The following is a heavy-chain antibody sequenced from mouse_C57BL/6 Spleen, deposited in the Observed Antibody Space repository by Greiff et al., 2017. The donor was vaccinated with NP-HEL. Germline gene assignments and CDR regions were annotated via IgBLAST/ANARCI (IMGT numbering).Heavy chain of an antibody. J-gene: IGHJ1*03. V-gene: IGHV5-4*01. D-gene: IGHD1-1*01. CDR3: ARDDGNRYFDV. CDR1: GFTFSSYA. CDR2: ISDGGSYT. Sequence: EVQRVESGGGLVKPGGSLKLSCAASGFTFSSYAMSWVRQTPEKRLEWVATISDGGSYTYYPDNVKGRITISRDNAKNNLYLQMSHLKSEDTAMYYCARDDGNRYFDVWGTGTTVTVSS.